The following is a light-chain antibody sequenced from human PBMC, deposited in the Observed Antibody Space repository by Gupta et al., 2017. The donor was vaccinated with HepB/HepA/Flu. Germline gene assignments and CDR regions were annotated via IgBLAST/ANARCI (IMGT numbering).Light chain of an antibody. CDR3: QHEGSSPLFT. V-gene: IGKV3-20*01. CDR2: GAS. CDR1: QSVRSSY. Sequence: EIVLTQSPGTLSLSPGERATLSCRASQSVRSSYLAWHQQKPGQATRLLIYGASSRATGIPGRCRGSWSGTDFTLTISMLDPEDFTVYYCQHEGSSPLFTFGPGTKVEIK. J-gene: IGKJ3*01.